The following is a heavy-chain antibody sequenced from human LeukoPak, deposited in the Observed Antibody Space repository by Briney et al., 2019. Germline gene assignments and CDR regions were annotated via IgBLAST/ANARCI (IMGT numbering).Heavy chain of an antibody. CDR2: ISAYNGNT. CDR3: ARETMIVHPPGYAFDI. J-gene: IGHJ3*02. V-gene: IGHV1-18*01. CDR1: GYTFTSYG. Sequence: ASVKVSCKASGYTFTSYGISWVRQAPGQGLEWMGWISAYNGNTNYAQKLQGRVTMTTDTSTSTAYMELRSLRSDDTAVYYCARETMIVHPPGYAFDIWGQGTMVTVSS. D-gene: IGHD3-22*01.